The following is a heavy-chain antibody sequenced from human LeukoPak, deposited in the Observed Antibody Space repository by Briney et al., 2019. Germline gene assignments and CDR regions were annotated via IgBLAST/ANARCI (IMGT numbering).Heavy chain of an antibody. Sequence: GSLRLSCAASGFTFSSYAMSWVRQAPGKGLEWVSAISGSGGSTYYADSVKGRFTISRDNSKNTLYLQMNSLRAEDTAVYYCAKDFQYYDSSGYYSYWGQGTLVTVSS. CDR2: ISGSGGST. CDR1: GFTFSSYA. D-gene: IGHD3-22*01. CDR3: AKDFQYYDSSGYYSY. V-gene: IGHV3-23*01. J-gene: IGHJ4*02.